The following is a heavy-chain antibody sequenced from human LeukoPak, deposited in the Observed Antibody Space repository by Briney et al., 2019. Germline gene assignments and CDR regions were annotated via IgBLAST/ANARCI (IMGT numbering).Heavy chain of an antibody. V-gene: IGHV3-30-3*01. Sequence: GRSLRLSCAASGFTFSSYAMHWVRQAPGKGLEWVAVISYDGSNKYYADSVKGRFTISRDNSKNTLYLQMNSLRAEDTAVYYCAKDCGDCYSHAFDIWGQGTMVTVSS. CDR3: AKDCGDCYSHAFDI. CDR1: GFTFSSYA. J-gene: IGHJ3*02. D-gene: IGHD2-21*01. CDR2: ISYDGSNK.